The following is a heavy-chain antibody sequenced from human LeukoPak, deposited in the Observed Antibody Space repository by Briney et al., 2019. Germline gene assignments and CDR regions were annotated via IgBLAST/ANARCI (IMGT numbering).Heavy chain of an antibody. D-gene: IGHD3-10*01. J-gene: IGHJ4*02. CDR3: AKDLEVPPLNYYGSGSADY. V-gene: IGHV3-23*01. CDR2: ISGSGGST. Sequence: PGGSLRLSCAASGFTFSSYAMSWVRQAPGKGLEWVSAISGSGGSTYYADSVKGRFTISRDNSKNTLYLQMNSLRAEDTAVYYCAKDLEVPPLNYYGSGSADYWGQGTLVTVSS. CDR1: GFTFSSYA.